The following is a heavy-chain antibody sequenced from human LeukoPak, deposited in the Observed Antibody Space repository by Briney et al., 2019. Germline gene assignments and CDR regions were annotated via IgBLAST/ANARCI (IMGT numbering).Heavy chain of an antibody. CDR3: AKVWKGQMATIDY. Sequence: GGSLRLSCAASGSTFSSYAMSWVRQAPGKGLEWVSAISGSGGSTYYADSVKGRFTISRDNSKNTLYLQMNSLRAEDTAVYYCAKVWKGQMATIDYWGQGTLVTVSS. J-gene: IGHJ4*02. V-gene: IGHV3-23*01. D-gene: IGHD5-24*01. CDR2: ISGSGGST. CDR1: GSTFSSYA.